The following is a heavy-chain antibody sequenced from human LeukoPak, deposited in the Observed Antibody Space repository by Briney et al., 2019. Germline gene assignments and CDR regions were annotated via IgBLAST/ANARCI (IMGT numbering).Heavy chain of an antibody. J-gene: IGHJ4*02. Sequence: ASVKVSCKASGYTFTGYYMHWVRQAPGQGLEWMGWINPNSGGTNYAQKFQGRVTMTRDTSISTAYMELSSLTSDDTALYYCARGTYYDSSAYSGVRLFDYWGQGALVTVSS. V-gene: IGHV1-2*02. D-gene: IGHD3-22*01. CDR3: ARGTYYDSSAYSGVRLFDY. CDR2: INPNSGGT. CDR1: GYTFTGYY.